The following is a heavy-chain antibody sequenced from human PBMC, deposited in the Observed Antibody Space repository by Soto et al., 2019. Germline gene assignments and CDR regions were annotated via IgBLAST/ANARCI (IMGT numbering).Heavy chain of an antibody. D-gene: IGHD2-2*01. J-gene: IGHJ3*02. CDR3: AGGPRVVWVVPTAQRDVFDI. CDR1: GGSFSDFY. Sequence: SETLSLTCAVYGGSFSDFYWNCIRQPPGKGLEWIGEINHSGSTSYNPSLKSRVTISVDTSKNQISLKLTSVTAADTAVYYCAGGPRVVWVVPTAQRDVFDIWGQGTMDTVSS. V-gene: IGHV4-34*01. CDR2: INHSGST.